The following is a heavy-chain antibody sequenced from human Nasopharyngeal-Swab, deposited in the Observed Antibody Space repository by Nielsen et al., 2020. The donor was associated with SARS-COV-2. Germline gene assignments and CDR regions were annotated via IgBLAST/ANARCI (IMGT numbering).Heavy chain of an antibody. D-gene: IGHD6-6*01. V-gene: IGHV1-2*06. Sequence: ASVKVSCQASGYSFSAYYIHWVRQAPGQGLEWMGRINPNSGGTDYAQKFQGRVTMTRDTSIRTAYMDLSSLRSDDTAMYYCARDGTSRGIASRPGLYYYPMAVWGQGTTVTVSS. CDR2: INPNSGGT. CDR3: ARDGTSRGIASRPGLYYYPMAV. J-gene: IGHJ6*02. CDR1: GYSFSAYY.